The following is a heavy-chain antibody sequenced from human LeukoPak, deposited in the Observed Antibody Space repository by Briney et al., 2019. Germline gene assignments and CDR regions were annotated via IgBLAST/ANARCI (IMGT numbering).Heavy chain of an antibody. Sequence: GGSLRLSCAASGFTFSSYSMSWVRQAPGKGLEWVSAISGSGGITYYADTVKGRFTISRDNSKTNMYVQMNRMRAEDTAVYYCAKDQGAAAGIHGGQGTLVTVSS. CDR2: ISGSGGIT. D-gene: IGHD6-13*01. CDR3: AKDQGAAAGIH. J-gene: IGHJ4*02. V-gene: IGHV3-23*01. CDR1: GFTFSSYS.